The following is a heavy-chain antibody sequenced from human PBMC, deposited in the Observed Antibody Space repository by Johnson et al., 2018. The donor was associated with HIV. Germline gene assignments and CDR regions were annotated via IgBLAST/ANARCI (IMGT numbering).Heavy chain of an antibody. CDR1: GFTVSSNY. J-gene: IGHJ3*02. Sequence: VQLLESGGGLVQPGGSLRLSCAASGFTVSSNYMSWVRQAPGKGLEWVSVIYSGGSTYYADSVKGRFTISRDNSKNTLYLQMNSLRAEDTAVYYCARDRRSTVVPGEAFDIWGQGTMVTVSS. V-gene: IGHV3-53*01. CDR3: ARDRRSTVVPGEAFDI. D-gene: IGHD4-23*01. CDR2: IYSGGST.